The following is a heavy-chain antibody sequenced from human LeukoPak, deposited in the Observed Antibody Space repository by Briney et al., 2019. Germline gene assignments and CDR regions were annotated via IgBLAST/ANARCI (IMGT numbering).Heavy chain of an antibody. CDR1: GASISSGGYF. J-gene: IGHJ5*02. D-gene: IGHD2-8*01. Sequence: SQPLSLTVTVSGASISSGGYFWSWIRPPAGKGVEWIGRIETSGSTNYNPSLKNRVTISVDTSKHQFSLKLRSVTAADTAVYYCARALCINGICEWFDPWGQGTLVTVSS. V-gene: IGHV4-61*02. CDR3: ARALCINGICEWFDP. CDR2: IETSGST.